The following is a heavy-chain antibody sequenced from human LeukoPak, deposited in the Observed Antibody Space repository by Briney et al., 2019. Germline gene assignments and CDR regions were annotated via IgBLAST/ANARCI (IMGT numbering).Heavy chain of an antibody. D-gene: IGHD4-11*01. J-gene: IGHJ6*03. CDR2: MNPNSGNT. CDR1: GYTFTSYD. V-gene: IGHV1-8*01. CDR3: ARNYDYYYYMDV. Sequence: ASVKVSSKASGYTFTSYDINWVSKATGQGLEWMGWMNPNSGNTGYAQKFQGRVTMTRNTSISTAYMELSSLRSEDTAVYYCARNYDYYYYMDVWGKGTTVTVSS.